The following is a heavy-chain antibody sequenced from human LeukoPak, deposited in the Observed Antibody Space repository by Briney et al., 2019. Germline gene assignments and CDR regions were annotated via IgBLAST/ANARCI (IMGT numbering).Heavy chain of an antibody. Sequence: GGSLRLSCAASGFTFSSYAMSWVRQAPGKGLEWVSAIWCDGGSTYYADSAKGRFTISRDNSKNTLYLQMNSLRAEDTAVYYCARVAAAGSFYYYYGMDVWGEGAPVT. CDR1: GFTFSSYA. J-gene: IGHJ6*01. CDR2: IWCDGGST. V-gene: IGHV3-23*01. CDR3: ARVAAAGSFYYYYGMDV. D-gene: IGHD6-13*01.